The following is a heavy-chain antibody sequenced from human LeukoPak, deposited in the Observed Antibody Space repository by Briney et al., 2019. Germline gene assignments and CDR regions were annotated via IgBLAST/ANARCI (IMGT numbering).Heavy chain of an antibody. V-gene: IGHV4-39*01. Sequence: SETLSLTCTVSGGSISSSDYYWGWIRQPPGKGLEWIGSIYYGGSTYYNPSLKSRVTISVDTSMNQFSLKLSFVSTADTAVYYCARALGYCSGGSCTRGYNWFDPWGQGTLVTVPS. CDR1: GGSISSSDYY. CDR2: IYYGGST. J-gene: IGHJ5*02. D-gene: IGHD2-15*01. CDR3: ARALGYCSGGSCTRGYNWFDP.